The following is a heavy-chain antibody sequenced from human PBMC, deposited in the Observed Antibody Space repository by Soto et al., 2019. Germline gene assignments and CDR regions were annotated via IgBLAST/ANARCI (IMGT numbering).Heavy chain of an antibody. CDR3: ARLLLWFGELKDGMDV. V-gene: IGHV4-30-4*01. CDR1: GGSISSGDYY. D-gene: IGHD3-10*01. Sequence: QVQLQESGPGLVKPSQTLSLTCTVSGGSISSGDYYWSWIRQPPGKGLEWIGYIYYSGSTYYNPSLKSRVTISVDTSKNQFSLKLSSVTAADTAVYYCARLLLWFGELKDGMDVWGQGTTVTVSS. J-gene: IGHJ6*02. CDR2: IYYSGST.